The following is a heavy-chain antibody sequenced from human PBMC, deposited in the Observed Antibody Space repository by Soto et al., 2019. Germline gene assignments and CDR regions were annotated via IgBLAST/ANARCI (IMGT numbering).Heavy chain of an antibody. CDR3: AGSQSRRDYDFWSGYFSYYYYGMDV. V-gene: IGHV1-18*01. J-gene: IGHJ6*02. CDR2: ISAYNGNT. D-gene: IGHD3-3*01. CDR1: GYTFTSYG. Sequence: QVQLVQSGAEVKKPGASVKVSCKASGYTFTSYGISWVRQAPGQGLEWMGWISAYNGNTNYAQKLQGRVTTTTDTSTSTAYIELRSLRSDDTAVYYCAGSQSRRDYDFWSGYFSYYYYGMDVWGQGTTVTVSS.